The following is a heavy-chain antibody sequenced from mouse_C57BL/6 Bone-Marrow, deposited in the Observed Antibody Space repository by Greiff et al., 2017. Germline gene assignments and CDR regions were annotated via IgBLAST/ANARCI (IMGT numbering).Heavy chain of an antibody. V-gene: IGHV6-3*01. CDR3: TPSAWFAY. CDR1: GFTFSNYW. Sequence: EVKLVESGGGLVQPGGSMKLSCVASGFTFSNYWMNWVRQSPEKGLEWVAQIRLKSDNYATHYAESVKGRFTISRDDSKSSVYLQMNNLRAEDTGIYYCTPSAWFAYWGQGTLVTVSA. D-gene: IGHD3-1*01. J-gene: IGHJ3*01. CDR2: IRLKSDNYAT.